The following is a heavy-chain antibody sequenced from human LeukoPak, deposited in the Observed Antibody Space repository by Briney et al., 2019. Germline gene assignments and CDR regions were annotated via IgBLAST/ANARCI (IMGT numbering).Heavy chain of an antibody. V-gene: IGHV4-61*01. CDR2: IYYSGST. Sequence: SETLSLTCTVSGGSISSSSYYWSWIRQPPGKGLEWIGYIYYSGSTNYNPSLKSRVTISVDTSKNQFSLKLSSVTAADTAVYYCARDIGAYYDILTGYYPGWFDPWGQGTLVTVSS. J-gene: IGHJ5*02. CDR1: GGSISSSSYY. CDR3: ARDIGAYYDILTGYYPGWFDP. D-gene: IGHD3-9*01.